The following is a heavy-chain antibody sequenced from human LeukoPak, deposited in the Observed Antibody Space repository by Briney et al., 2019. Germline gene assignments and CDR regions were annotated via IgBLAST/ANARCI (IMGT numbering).Heavy chain of an antibody. J-gene: IGHJ5*02. D-gene: IGHD6-6*01. CDR1: GGSISGYY. CDR2: IYYSGST. Sequence: NPSETLSLTCTVSGGSISGYYWSWIRQPPGKGLEWIGYIYYSGSTNYNPSLKSRVTIQVDTSKNQFSLKLTSVTAADTAVYYCARELVPRPYNWFDPWGQGTLVTVSS. CDR3: ARELVPRPYNWFDP. V-gene: IGHV4-59*12.